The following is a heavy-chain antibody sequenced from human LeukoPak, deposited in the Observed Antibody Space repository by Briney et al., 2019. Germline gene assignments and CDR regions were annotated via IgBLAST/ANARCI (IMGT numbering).Heavy chain of an antibody. CDR1: VGSISSYY. J-gene: IGHJ6*03. CDR3: ARNRIATHDYYYYMDV. CDR2: VYTSGST. V-gene: IGHV4-4*07. Sequence: ASETLSLTCTVSVGSISSYYWSWIRQPAGKGLKWIGRVYTSGSTNYNPSLKSRVTMSVDTSKNQFSLKLSSVTAADTAVYYCARNRIATHDYYYYMDVWGKGTTVTVSS.